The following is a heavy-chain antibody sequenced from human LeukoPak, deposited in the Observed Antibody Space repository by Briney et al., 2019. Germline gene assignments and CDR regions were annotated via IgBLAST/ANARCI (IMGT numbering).Heavy chain of an antibody. CDR3: ARVGYIVATDRGGSVDY. D-gene: IGHD5-12*01. CDR1: GFSFSSYE. V-gene: IGHV3-48*03. J-gene: IGHJ4*02. CDR2: ISSSGSTI. Sequence: PGGSLRLSCAASGFSFSSYEMNWVRQAPGKGLEWVSYISSSGSTIYYADSVKGRFTISRDNAKNSLYLQMNSLRAEDTAVYYCARVGYIVATDRGGSVDYWGQGTLVTVSS.